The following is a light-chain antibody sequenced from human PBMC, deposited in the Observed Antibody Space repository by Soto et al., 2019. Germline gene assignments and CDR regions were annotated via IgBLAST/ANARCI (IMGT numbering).Light chain of an antibody. J-gene: IGKJ5*01. CDR3: QQYGSSPIT. CDR2: GAS. V-gene: IGKV3-15*01. Sequence: EIMMTQSPATLSVSPGERATLSCRASQSVSSSLAWYQQKPGQAPRLLIYGASTRATGIPARFSGSGSGTEFTLTINSLQSEDFAVYYCQQYGSSPITFGQGTRLEI. CDR1: QSVSSS.